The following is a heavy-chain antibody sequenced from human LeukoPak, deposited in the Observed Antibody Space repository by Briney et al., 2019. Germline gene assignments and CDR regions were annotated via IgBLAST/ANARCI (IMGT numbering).Heavy chain of an antibody. CDR3: ARHRGRNGGYVFDY. J-gene: IGHJ4*02. Sequence: SETLSLTCSVPGGSITITNYYWGWVRQPPGKGLEWIGSMYHSGTTYYNPSLKTRLTISVDTSKNQFSLNLSAVTAADTALYFCARHRGRNGGYVFDYWGQGTLVTVSS. V-gene: IGHV4-39*01. D-gene: IGHD2-8*01. CDR2: MYHSGTT. CDR1: GGSITITNYY.